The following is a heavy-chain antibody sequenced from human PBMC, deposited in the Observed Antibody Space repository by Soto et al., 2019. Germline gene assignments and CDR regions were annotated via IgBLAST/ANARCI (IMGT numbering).Heavy chain of an antibody. J-gene: IGHJ4*02. Sequence: QVQLVQSGAEVRKPGSSVKVSCKASGGTFSRHAISWVRQAPGQGLEWMGGIIPIFGTANHAQKFQGRVTIIADESTSTVYMELSSLRSEDTAMYYWARGWGYDSNDDYYAYGGQGTLVIVSS. V-gene: IGHV1-69*01. D-gene: IGHD3-22*01. CDR1: GGTFSRHA. CDR3: ARGWGYDSNDDYYAY. CDR2: IIPIFGTA.